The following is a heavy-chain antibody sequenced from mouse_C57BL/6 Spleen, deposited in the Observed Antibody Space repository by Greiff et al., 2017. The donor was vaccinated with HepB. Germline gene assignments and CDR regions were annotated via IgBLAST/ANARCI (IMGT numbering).Heavy chain of an antibody. CDR2: ISGGGGNT. D-gene: IGHD2-3*01. Sequence: LVESGGGLVKPGGSLKLSCAASGFTFSSYTMSWVRQTPEKRLEWVATISGGGGNTYYPDSVKGRFTISRDNAKNTLYLQMSSLRSEDTALYYCARSFDGYYWYFDVWGTGTTVTVSS. CDR3: ARSFDGYYWYFDV. J-gene: IGHJ1*03. CDR1: GFTFSSYT. V-gene: IGHV5-9*01.